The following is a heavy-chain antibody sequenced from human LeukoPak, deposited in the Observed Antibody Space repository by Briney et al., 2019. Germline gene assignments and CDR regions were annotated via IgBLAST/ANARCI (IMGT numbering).Heavy chain of an antibody. CDR1: GFTFDDYG. D-gene: IGHD3-3*01. J-gene: IGHJ5*02. CDR2: INWNGGST. Sequence: GGSLRLSCAASGFTFDDYGMSWVRQARGKGLEWVSGINWNGGSTGYADSVKGRFTISRDNAKNSLYLQMNSLRAEDTALYYCARDGSLDYDFWSGYQNWFDPWGQGTLVTVSS. V-gene: IGHV3-20*04. CDR3: ARDGSLDYDFWSGYQNWFDP.